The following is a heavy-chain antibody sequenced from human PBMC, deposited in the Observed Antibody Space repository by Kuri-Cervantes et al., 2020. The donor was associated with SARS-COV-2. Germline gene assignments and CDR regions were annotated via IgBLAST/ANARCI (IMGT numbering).Heavy chain of an antibody. D-gene: IGHD3-3*01. Sequence: GGSLRLSCAASGFTFSSYGMHWVRQAPGKGLEWVAVIWYDGSNKYYADSVKGRFTISRDNSKNTLYLQMNSLRAEDTAVYYCAREGYYDFWSGYYPVDYWGQGTLVTVSS. V-gene: IGHV3-33*01. CDR3: AREGYYDFWSGYYPVDY. CDR2: IWYDGSNK. J-gene: IGHJ4*02. CDR1: GFTFSSYG.